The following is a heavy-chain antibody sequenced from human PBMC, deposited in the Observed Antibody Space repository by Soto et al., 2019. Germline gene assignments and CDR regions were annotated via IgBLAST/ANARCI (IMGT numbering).Heavy chain of an antibody. V-gene: IGHV3-23*01. J-gene: IGHJ4*02. CDR1: GYSFSSFA. CDR3: AKDANSGYSYFDY. Sequence: GGSLRLSCAASGYSFSSFAMSWVRQVPGQGLEWVSTISGGGTYYADSVKGRFTISRDNSKNTLYMQMNSLRAEDTAVYYCAKDANSGYSYFDYWGRGTLVTVSS. CDR2: ISGGGT. D-gene: IGHD3-22*01.